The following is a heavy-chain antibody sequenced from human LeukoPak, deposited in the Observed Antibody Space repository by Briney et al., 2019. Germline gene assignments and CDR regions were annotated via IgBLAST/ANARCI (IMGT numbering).Heavy chain of an antibody. CDR3: ARGDLGAAFDY. J-gene: IGHJ4*02. V-gene: IGHV3-53*01. CDR1: GFTVSSYY. D-gene: IGHD1-26*01. CDR2: IYSGGST. Sequence: GGSLRLSCAASGFTVSSYYMSWVRQAPGRGLEWVSVIYSGGSTYYADSVKGRFTISRGNSKNTLYLQMNSLRAEDTAVYYCARGDLGAAFDYWGQGTLVTVSS.